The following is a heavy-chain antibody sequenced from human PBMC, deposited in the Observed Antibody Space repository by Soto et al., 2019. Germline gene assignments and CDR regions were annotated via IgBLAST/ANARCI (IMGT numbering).Heavy chain of an antibody. CDR2: IYYSGST. D-gene: IGHD2-15*01. CDR3: ARRYGGNFDY. Sequence: PSETLSLTCTVSGVSISSGGYYWSWIRQHPGKGLEWIGYIYYSGSTYYNPSLKSRVTISVDTSKNQFSLKLSSVTAADTAVYYCARRYGGNFDYWGQGTLVTVSS. CDR1: GVSISSGGYY. V-gene: IGHV4-31*03. J-gene: IGHJ4*02.